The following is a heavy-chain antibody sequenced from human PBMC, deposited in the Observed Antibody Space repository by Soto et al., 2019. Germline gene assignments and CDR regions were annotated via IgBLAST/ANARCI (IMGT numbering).Heavy chain of an antibody. CDR2: ISGSGGST. D-gene: IGHD2-15*01. CDR1: GFTFSNYA. CDR3: AKGGGSCCFDC. Sequence: EVQLLESGGGLVQPGGSLRLSCAASGFTFSNYAMSWVRQAPGKGLEWVSAISGSGGSTYYADSVKGRVTISRDSFKNTLYLHMNSLRAEDTAVYYCAKGGGSCCFDCWGQGTLVTVSS. J-gene: IGHJ4*02. V-gene: IGHV3-23*01.